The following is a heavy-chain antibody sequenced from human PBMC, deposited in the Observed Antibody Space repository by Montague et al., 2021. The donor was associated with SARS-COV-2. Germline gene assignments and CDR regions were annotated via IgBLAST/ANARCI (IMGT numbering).Heavy chain of an antibody. CDR1: SDSINSYY. CDR3: ATLTQFNGDF. V-gene: IGHV4-4*08. CDR2: VYSSGTT. D-gene: IGHD4/OR15-4a*01. J-gene: IGHJ4*02. Sequence: SETLSLTCTVSSDSINSYYWGWIRQPPGKRLQWLGYVYSSGTTNYNPSLNSRIAISVDTSKNQFSLRLDSATAADTAIYYCATLTQFNGDFWGQGALVTV.